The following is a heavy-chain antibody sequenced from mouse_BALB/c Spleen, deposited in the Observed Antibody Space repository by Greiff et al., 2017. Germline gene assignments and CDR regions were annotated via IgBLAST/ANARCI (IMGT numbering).Heavy chain of an antibody. CDR1: GYTFTSYT. CDR2: INPSSGYT. V-gene: IGHV1S26*01. J-gene: IGHJ3*01. CDR3: ARWNGNYWFAY. D-gene: IGHD2-1*01. Sequence: QVQLQQSGPELVKTGASVKISCKASGYTFTSYTMHWVKQRPGQGLEWIGYINPSSGYTNYNQKFKDKATLTADKSSSTAYMQLSSLTSEDSAVYYCARWNGNYWFAYWGQGTLVTVSA.